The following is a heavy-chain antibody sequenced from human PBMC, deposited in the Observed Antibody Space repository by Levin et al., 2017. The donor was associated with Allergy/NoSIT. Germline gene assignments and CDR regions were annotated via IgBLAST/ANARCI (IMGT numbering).Heavy chain of an antibody. CDR1: GGSVSSGTYY. V-gene: IGHV4-61*01. J-gene: IGHJ6*02. D-gene: IGHD5/OR15-5a*01. CDR2: INYRGVT. CDR3: ARNRIIVSGENDYDYGMDV. Sequence: PSETLSLTCSVSGGSVSSGTYYWSWIRRPPGTGLEWIGYINYRGVTKYNPSLKSRVTISEDTSKNEFSLKVTSVTAADTAVYYCARNRIIVSGENDYDYGMDVWGQGTTVTVSS.